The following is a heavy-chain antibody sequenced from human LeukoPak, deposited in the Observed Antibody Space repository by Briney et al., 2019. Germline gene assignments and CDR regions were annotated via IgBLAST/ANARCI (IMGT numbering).Heavy chain of an antibody. Sequence: MLGESLKISCKGSGYSFTSYWIGWVRQMPGKGLEWMGIIYPGDSDTRYSPSFQGQVTISADKSISTAYLQWSSLKASDTAMYYCARHRAYYYDSSGYSMAPTDYWGLGTLVTVSS. J-gene: IGHJ4*02. CDR3: ARHRAYYYDSSGYSMAPTDY. CDR1: GYSFTSYW. V-gene: IGHV5-51*01. D-gene: IGHD3-22*01. CDR2: IYPGDSDT.